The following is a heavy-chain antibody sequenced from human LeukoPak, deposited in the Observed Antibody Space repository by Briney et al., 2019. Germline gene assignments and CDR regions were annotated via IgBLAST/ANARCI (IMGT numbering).Heavy chain of an antibody. D-gene: IGHD3-9*01. CDR1: GYTFTSYD. J-gene: IGHJ4*02. Sequence: GASVKVSCKASGYTFTSYDINWVRQATGQGLEWMGWMNPNSGNTGYAQKFQGRVTMTRNTSISTAYMELSSLRSEDTAVYYCARAGYDILTGYWVFLDYWGQGTLVTVSS. V-gene: IGHV1-8*01. CDR2: MNPNSGNT. CDR3: ARAGYDILTGYWVFLDY.